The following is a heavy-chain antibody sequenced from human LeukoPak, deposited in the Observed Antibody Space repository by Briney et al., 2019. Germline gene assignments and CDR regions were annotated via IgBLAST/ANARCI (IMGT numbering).Heavy chain of an antibody. Sequence: GESLRLSCSASGFTFSSHALHWVRQAPGKGLEYVSGLSYNGGNTYYAESVKGRFTISRDNSRNTLYLQTSSLRDADTAVYYCVKNDYGSGGYLELDHWGQGTLVTVSS. CDR3: VKNDYGSGGYLELDH. CDR2: LSYNGGNT. J-gene: IGHJ4*02. V-gene: IGHV3-64D*09. D-gene: IGHD3-10*01. CDR1: GFTFSSHA.